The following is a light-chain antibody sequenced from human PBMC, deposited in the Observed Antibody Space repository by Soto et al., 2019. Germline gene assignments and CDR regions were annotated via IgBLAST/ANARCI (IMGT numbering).Light chain of an antibody. CDR3: AAWDDSLNAWV. CDR1: SSNIGTNT. CDR2: TNN. Sequence: QPVLTQPPSASGTPGQRVTISCSGTSSNIGTNTGTWYQQLPGTAPKLLIYTNNQRPSGVPDRFSGSKSGTSASLAISGLQSEDEADYYCAAWDDSLNAWVFGGGTKVTVL. J-gene: IGLJ3*02. V-gene: IGLV1-44*01.